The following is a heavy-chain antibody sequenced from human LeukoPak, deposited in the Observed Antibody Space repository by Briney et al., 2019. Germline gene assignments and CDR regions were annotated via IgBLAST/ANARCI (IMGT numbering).Heavy chain of an antibody. V-gene: IGHV3-23*01. CDR1: GFAFSNYA. CDR2: SSGNGDST. D-gene: IGHD1/OR15-1a*01. Sequence: GGSLRLSCGASGFAFSNYAMTWVRQAPGKGLEWVSTSSGNGDSTYYGDSVKGRFTISRDNVRNTLHLQMSSLRAEDTAIYYCARDSNWNNGGFDYWGQGTLVTVST. CDR3: ARDSNWNNGGFDY. J-gene: IGHJ4*02.